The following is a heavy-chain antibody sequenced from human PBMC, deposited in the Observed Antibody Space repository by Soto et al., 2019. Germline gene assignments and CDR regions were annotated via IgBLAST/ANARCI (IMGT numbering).Heavy chain of an antibody. V-gene: IGHV4-30-2*01. D-gene: IGHD3-22*01. CDR2: IYHSGST. Sequence: SETLSLTCAVSGGSISSGGYSWSWIRQPPGKGLEWIGYIYHSGSTYYNPSLKSRVTISVDRSKNQFSLKLSSVTAADTAVYYCARDSYSSGYYYGYFDYWGQGTLVTVSS. CDR1: GGSISSGGYS. J-gene: IGHJ4*02. CDR3: ARDSYSSGYYYGYFDY.